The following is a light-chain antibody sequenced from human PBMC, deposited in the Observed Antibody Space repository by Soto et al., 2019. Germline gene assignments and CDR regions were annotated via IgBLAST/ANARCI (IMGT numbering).Light chain of an antibody. J-gene: IGLJ2*01. CDR3: SSYTVSGTLI. CDR2: EVT. CDR1: SSDVGFFNY. V-gene: IGLV2-14*03. Sequence: QSALTQPASVSGSPGQSITISCTGTSSDVGFFNYVSWYQQHPGKAPKLMIYEVTNRPSGVSVRFSGSKSGNTASLTISGLQAEDEADYYCSSYTVSGTLIFGGGTKVTVL.